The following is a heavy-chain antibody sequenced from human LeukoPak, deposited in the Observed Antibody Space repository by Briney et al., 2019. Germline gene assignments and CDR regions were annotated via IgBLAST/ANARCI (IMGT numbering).Heavy chain of an antibody. V-gene: IGHV3-23*01. CDR3: AKDSHFINKLLWFAELLYKGDWFDP. Sequence: PGGSLRLSCAASGFTFSSYAMSWVRQAPGKGLEWVSAISGSGGSTYYADSVKGRFTISRDNSKNTLYLQMNSLRAEDTAVYYCAKDSHFINKLLWFAELLYKGDWFDPWGQGTLVTVSS. D-gene: IGHD3-10*01. J-gene: IGHJ5*02. CDR2: ISGSGGST. CDR1: GFTFSSYA.